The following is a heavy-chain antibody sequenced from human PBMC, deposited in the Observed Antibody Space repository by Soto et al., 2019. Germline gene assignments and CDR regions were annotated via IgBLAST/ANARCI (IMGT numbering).Heavy chain of an antibody. Sequence: QVQLVESGGGVDQPGRSLRLSCAASGFTFSSYGMDWVRQAPGTGLEWVAVIWYDGSNKYYADSVKGRFTISRDNSKNTLYLQMNSLRAEDTAVYYCARGSRSGFDFDYWGQGTLVTVSS. D-gene: IGHD3-3*01. CDR2: IWYDGSNK. CDR3: ARGSRSGFDFDY. J-gene: IGHJ4*02. V-gene: IGHV3-33*01. CDR1: GFTFSSYG.